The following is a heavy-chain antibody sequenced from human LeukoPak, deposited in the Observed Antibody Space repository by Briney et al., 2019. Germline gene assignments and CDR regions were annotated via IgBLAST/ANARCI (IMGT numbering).Heavy chain of an antibody. V-gene: IGHV4-39*01. Sequence: SETLSLTCTVSGGSISSSSYYWGWIRQPPGKGLEWIGSIYYSGSTYYNPSLKSRVTISVDTSKNQLSLKLSSVTAADTAVYYCARGGGSGYFDYWGQGTLVTVSS. CDR2: IYYSGST. J-gene: IGHJ4*02. D-gene: IGHD3-22*01. CDR3: ARGGGSGYFDY. CDR1: GGSISSSSYY.